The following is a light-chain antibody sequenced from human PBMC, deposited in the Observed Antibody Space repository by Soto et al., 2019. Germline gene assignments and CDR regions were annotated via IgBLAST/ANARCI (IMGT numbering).Light chain of an antibody. CDR1: HNVGNY. Sequence: EIFTNQSPALVFVSHWGTATLCWMSSHNVGNYLVWYRQKPGQPPRLLISWASNRATGVPDRFSGSGSGTVFTLTISSLQSDDVAVYYCQQYLDWPLTFGRGTKVDIK. V-gene: IGKV3-15*01. J-gene: IGKJ3*01. CDR3: QQYLDWPLT. CDR2: WAS.